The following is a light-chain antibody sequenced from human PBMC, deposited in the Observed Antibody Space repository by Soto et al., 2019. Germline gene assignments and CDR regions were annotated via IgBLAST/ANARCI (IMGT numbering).Light chain of an antibody. Sequence: QSALTQPASVSGSPGQSITISCTGTSSDVGGYNYVSWYQQHPGKAPKLMIYEVSHRPSGVSNRFSGSKSVNTASLTISGLQAEDEADYYCSSYTSKNTRVFGGGTKVTVL. CDR2: EVS. V-gene: IGLV2-14*01. J-gene: IGLJ3*02. CDR1: SSDVGGYNY. CDR3: SSYTSKNTRV.